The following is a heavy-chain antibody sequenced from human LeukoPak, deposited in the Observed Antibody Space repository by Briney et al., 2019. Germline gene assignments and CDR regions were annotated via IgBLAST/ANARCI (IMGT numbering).Heavy chain of an antibody. CDR1: GFXFSDNF. J-gene: IGHJ4*02. CDR2: IGRSSTYT. CDR3: ARYIAAAGTKYFDI. Sequence: PGGSLRLSCAASGFXFSDNFISWIRQAPGKGLEWVSYIGRSSTYTNYADSVKGRFTISRDNAKNSLYLQMNSLRAEDTAVYYCARYIAAAGTKYFDIWGQGTLVTVSS. D-gene: IGHD6-13*01. V-gene: IGHV3-11*03.